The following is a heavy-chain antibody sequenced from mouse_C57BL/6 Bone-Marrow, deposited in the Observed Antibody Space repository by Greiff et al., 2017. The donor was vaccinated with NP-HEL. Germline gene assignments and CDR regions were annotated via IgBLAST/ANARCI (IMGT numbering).Heavy chain of an antibody. D-gene: IGHD1-1*01. Sequence: QVHVKQPGAELVKPGASVKMSCKASGYTFTSYWITWVKQRPGQGLEWIGDIYPGSGSTNYNEKFKSKATLTVDTSSSTAYMQLSSLTSEDSAVYYCAITTVVAPFDYWGKGTTLTVSS. J-gene: IGHJ2*01. V-gene: IGHV1-55*01. CDR2: IYPGSGST. CDR3: AITTVVAPFDY. CDR1: GYTFTSYW.